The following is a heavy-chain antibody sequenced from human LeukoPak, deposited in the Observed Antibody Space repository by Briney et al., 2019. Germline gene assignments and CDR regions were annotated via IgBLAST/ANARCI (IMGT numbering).Heavy chain of an antibody. V-gene: IGHV3-7*01. J-gene: IGHJ4*02. CDR2: ISQDVSHN. D-gene: IGHD5-12*01. CDR3: ARVGYNGWNFEN. Sequence: GGSLRLSCAASGFTFSSYWMSWVRQAPGKGLQSVAYISQDVSHNYYVDSVKGRFTISRDNDKNSLHLEMNSLRAEDTALYYCARVGYNGWNFENWGQGTLVTVSS. CDR1: GFTFSSYW.